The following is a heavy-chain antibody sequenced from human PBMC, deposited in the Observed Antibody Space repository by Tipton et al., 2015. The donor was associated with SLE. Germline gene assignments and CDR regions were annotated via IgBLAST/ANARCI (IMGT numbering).Heavy chain of an antibody. CDR2: IYYKGTT. J-gene: IGHJ6*02. D-gene: IGHD3-16*01. Sequence: GLVKLSQTLSLTCTVSGGSISSGGYYWSWIRQHPGKGLEWIGYIYYKGTTYYNPSLKSRIAISVDTSKNQFSLKLSSVTAADTAIYYCARDKDASGTEWNYYGMDVWGQGTTVTVSS. V-gene: IGHV4-31*03. CDR1: GGSISSGGYY. CDR3: ARDKDASGTEWNYYGMDV.